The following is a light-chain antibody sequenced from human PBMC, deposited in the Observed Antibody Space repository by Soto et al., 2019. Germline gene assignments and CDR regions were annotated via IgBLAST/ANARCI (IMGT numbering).Light chain of an antibody. CDR2: DVT. Sequence: QSVLTQPASVSGSPGQSITISCTGTSSDVGGYNYVSWYQQHPGKAPKVMIYDVTNRPSGVSNRFSGSKSGNTASLTISGLQAEDEADYYCSSYRTSSAYVFGTGTQLTVL. CDR3: SSYRTSSAYV. J-gene: IGLJ1*01. CDR1: SSDVGGYNY. V-gene: IGLV2-14*01.